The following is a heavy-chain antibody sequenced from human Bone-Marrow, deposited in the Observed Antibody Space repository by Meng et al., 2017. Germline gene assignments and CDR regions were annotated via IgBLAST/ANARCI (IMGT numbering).Heavy chain of an antibody. CDR1: GASVSSGYW. J-gene: IGHJ4*02. D-gene: IGHD6-19*01. CDR3: AASSGWYRIDS. Sequence: QARLQEPGPGLVRPSGTLSLTCGVSGASVSSGYWWTWVRQPPGKGLEWIGEFHHSGTTNYNPSLRSRVTISVDTSKNQFSLRLTSVTAADTAVYYCAASSGWYRIDSWGQETLVTVSS. V-gene: IGHV4-4*02. CDR2: FHHSGTT.